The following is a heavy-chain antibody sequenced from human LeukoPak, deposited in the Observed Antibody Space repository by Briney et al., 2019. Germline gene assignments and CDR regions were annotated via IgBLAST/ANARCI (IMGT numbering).Heavy chain of an antibody. D-gene: IGHD2-8*01. Sequence: GGSLRLSCAASGFAFSSYAMNWVRQAPGKGLEWVSFISSSSNAVYYADSMKGRFTVSRDNAENSLYLQMNSLRAEDTAVYSCARDRMGGSFDYWGQGTLVTVSS. CDR2: ISSSSNAV. J-gene: IGHJ4*02. CDR1: GFAFSSYA. V-gene: IGHV3-48*01. CDR3: ARDRMGGSFDY.